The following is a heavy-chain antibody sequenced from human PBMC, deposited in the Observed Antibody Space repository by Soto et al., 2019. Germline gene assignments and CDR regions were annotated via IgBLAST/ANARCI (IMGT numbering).Heavy chain of an antibody. Sequence: QITLKESGPTLVRPPQTLTLTCTFSGFSLTSGVGVGWIRQPPGKALEWLALIYWDDDKRYSPSLKNRLTITKXPXXXQXCLTMTTVGPVDPATYFCAHIDPEIVTVGGHGGFDYWGQGTLVTVSS. V-gene: IGHV2-5*02. CDR1: GFSLTSGVG. J-gene: IGHJ4*02. CDR2: IYWDDDK. D-gene: IGHD5-12*01. CDR3: AHIDPEIVTVGGHGGFDY.